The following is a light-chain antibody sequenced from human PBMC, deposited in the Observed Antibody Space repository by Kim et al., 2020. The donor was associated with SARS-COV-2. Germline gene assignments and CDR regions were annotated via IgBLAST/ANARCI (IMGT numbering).Light chain of an antibody. CDR3: SSYTSSSPYV. Sequence: GQSITSSCTGTSSDVGGYNYVSWYQQHPGKAPKLMIYDVSKRPSGVSNRFSGSKSGNTASLTISGLQAEDEADYYCSSYTSSSPYVFGTGTKVTVL. CDR1: SSDVGGYNY. V-gene: IGLV2-14*04. J-gene: IGLJ1*01. CDR2: DVS.